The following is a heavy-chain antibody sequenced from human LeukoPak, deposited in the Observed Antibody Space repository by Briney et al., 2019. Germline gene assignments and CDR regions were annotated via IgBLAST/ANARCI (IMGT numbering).Heavy chain of an antibody. Sequence: GESLKISCKASGYSFTDYWIGWVRQMPGKGLEGMSIIYPGASETKYSPSFQGQVTISVDKSISTAYLHWDSLRASDTAMYYCARLIYGLYHFDSWGQGTLVTVSS. V-gene: IGHV5-51*01. CDR2: IYPGASET. D-gene: IGHD3-10*01. J-gene: IGHJ4*02. CDR3: ARLIYGLYHFDS. CDR1: GYSFTDYW.